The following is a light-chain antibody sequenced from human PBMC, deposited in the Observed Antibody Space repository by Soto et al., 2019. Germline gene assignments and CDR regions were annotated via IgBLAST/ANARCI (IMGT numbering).Light chain of an antibody. CDR3: SSYTSSSPRLV. Sequence: QSALTQPASVSGSPGQSITISCTGTSSDVGGYNYVSWYQHHPYKAPKLMIFDVNNRPSGISSRFSGSKSGNTASPTISGLQAEDEAAYYCSSYTSSSPRLVFGGGTQLTVL. CDR1: SSDVGGYNY. V-gene: IGLV2-14*03. CDR2: DVN. J-gene: IGLJ7*01.